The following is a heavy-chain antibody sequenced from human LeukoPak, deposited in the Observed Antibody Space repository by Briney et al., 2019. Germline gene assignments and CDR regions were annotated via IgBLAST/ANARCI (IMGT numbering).Heavy chain of an antibody. J-gene: IGHJ4*02. V-gene: IGHV3-21*01. D-gene: IGHD2-2*01. CDR2: ISSSSSDI. CDR3: ATALSSTRWCLLDY. Sequence: GGSLRLSCAASGFTFSGYSMNWVRQAPGKGLEWGSSISSSSSDIYYADSVKGRFTISRDNAKNSQYLQMNSMRPHDTAVYYCATALSSTRWCLLDYWGQGTLVTVSS. CDR1: GFTFSGYS.